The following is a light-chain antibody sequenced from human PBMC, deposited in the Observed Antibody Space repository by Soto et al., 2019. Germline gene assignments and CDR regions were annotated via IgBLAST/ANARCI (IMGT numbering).Light chain of an antibody. Sequence: DIQMTQSPSTLSASVVNRGTITSRSSQAVTSWLAWYQQKPGKAPKLLIYDASSLESGVPSRFSGSGSETEFTLTISSRQPDYFATYYCQQYNSYWTFGQGTKWIS. V-gene: IGKV1-5*01. CDR2: DAS. CDR1: QAVTSW. CDR3: QQYNSYWT. J-gene: IGKJ1*01.